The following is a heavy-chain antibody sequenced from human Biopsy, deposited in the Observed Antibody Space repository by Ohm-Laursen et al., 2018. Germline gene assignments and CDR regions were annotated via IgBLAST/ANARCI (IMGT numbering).Heavy chain of an antibody. CDR1: GYTFTGQY. Sequence: ASVKASCKASGYTFTGQYLHWVRQVPGQGLEWMGWINPHSGTTKFAQDFQGRVTMTRDTSITTAYMELRRLRSDDTAVYYCAKGQDLRGGTEYFQHWGQGALVTVSS. CDR3: AKGQDLRGGTEYFQH. CDR2: INPHSGTT. D-gene: IGHD2-15*01. V-gene: IGHV1-2*02. J-gene: IGHJ1*01.